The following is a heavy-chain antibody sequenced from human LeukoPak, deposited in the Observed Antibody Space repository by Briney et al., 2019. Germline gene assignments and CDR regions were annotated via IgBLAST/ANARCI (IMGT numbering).Heavy chain of an antibody. CDR3: AKDPPVGRTYFDY. CDR2: ISYDGSNK. Sequence: GGSLRLSCAASGFTFSSYGMHWVRQAPGKGLEWVAVISYDGSNKYYADSVKGRFTISRDNSKNTLYLQMNSLRAEDTAVYYCAKDPPVGRTYFDYWGQGTLVTVSS. J-gene: IGHJ4*02. CDR1: GFTFSSYG. V-gene: IGHV3-30*18. D-gene: IGHD1-26*01.